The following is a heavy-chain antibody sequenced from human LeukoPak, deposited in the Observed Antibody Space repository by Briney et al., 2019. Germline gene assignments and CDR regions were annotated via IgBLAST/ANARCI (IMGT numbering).Heavy chain of an antibody. Sequence: PSETLSLTCAVYGGSFSGYYWSWIRQPPGKGLEWIGEINHSGSTNYNPSLKSRVTISVDTSKNQFSLKLSSVTAADTAVYYCARGVGTSGGSEKYYFDYWGQGTLVTVSS. V-gene: IGHV4-34*01. J-gene: IGHJ4*02. CDR2: INHSGST. CDR1: GGSFSGYY. CDR3: ARGVGTSGGSEKYYFDY. D-gene: IGHD7-27*01.